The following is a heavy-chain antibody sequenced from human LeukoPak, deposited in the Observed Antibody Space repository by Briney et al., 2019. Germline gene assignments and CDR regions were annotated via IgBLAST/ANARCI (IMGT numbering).Heavy chain of an antibody. CDR3: ARDGPQLAFDY. CDR1: GYTVSSNY. D-gene: IGHD2-2*01. V-gene: IGHV3-53*01. CDR2: IYSGGST. Sequence: GGSLRLSCAASGYTVSSNYMSWVRQAPGKGLEWVSVIYSGGSTYYADSVKGRFTISRDNFKNTLYLQMNSLRAEDTAVYYCARDGPQLAFDYWGQGTLVTVSS. J-gene: IGHJ4*02.